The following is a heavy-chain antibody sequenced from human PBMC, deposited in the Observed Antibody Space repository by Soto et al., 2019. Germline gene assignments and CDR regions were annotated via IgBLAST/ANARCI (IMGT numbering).Heavy chain of an antibody. J-gene: IGHJ4*02. CDR3: ARDLLRGTHYLDY. V-gene: IGHV1-18*04. CDR1: SYTFTSFG. CDR2: ISAYNGNT. D-gene: IGHD1-1*01. Sequence: SRKVSCNDSSYTFTSFGISYVRQAPGQGLEWMGWISAYNGNTNYAQKLQGRVTMTTDTSTSTAYMELRSLRSDDTAVYYCARDLLRGTHYLDYWGQGTLVTVSS.